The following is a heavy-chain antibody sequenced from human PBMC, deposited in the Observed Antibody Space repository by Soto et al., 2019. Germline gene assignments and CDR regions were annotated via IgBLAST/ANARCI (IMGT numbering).Heavy chain of an antibody. Sequence: ASVKVSCKASGYTFTGYYMHWVRQAPGQGLEWMGWINPNSGGTNYAQKFQGRVTMTRDTSISTAYMELSRLRSDDTAVYYCARDRRVWFVELQYYYYGMDFWGQGISVTVSS. CDR1: GYTFTGYY. J-gene: IGHJ6*02. V-gene: IGHV1-2*02. CDR3: ARDRRVWFVELQYYYYGMDF. D-gene: IGHD3-10*01. CDR2: INPNSGGT.